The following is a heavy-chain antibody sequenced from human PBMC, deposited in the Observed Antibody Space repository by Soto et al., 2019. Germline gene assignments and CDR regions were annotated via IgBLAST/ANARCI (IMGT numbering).Heavy chain of an antibody. V-gene: IGHV4-31*03. J-gene: IGHJ3*01. CDR1: GTSIRHDNFY. Sequence: QVRLQESVQGLVRPSQTLSLICTVSGTSIRHDNFYWSFLRQRPGTVLEWLGYISYGGITFYNPFLESRLFMSVDPSNNKSSLNLKSVTAADTAMYYCARYLDEVVTGRGAFAVWGPGTLVTVSS. CDR2: ISYGGIT. D-gene: IGHD3-9*01. CDR3: ARYLDEVVTGRGAFAV.